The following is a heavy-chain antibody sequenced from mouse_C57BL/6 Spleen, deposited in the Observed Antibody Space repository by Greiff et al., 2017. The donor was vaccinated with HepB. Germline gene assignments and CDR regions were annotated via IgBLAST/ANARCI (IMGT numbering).Heavy chain of an antibody. Sequence: EVKLQESGPELVKPGASVKISCKASGYSFTGYYMHWVKQSSEKSLEWIGEINPSTGGTSYNQKFKGKATLTVDKSSSTAYMQLKSLTSEDSAVYYCARWGYYGSGGSFDYWGQGTTLTVSS. CDR1: GYSFTGYY. J-gene: IGHJ2*01. CDR3: ARWGYYGSGGSFDY. D-gene: IGHD1-1*01. V-gene: IGHV1-43*01. CDR2: INPSTGGT.